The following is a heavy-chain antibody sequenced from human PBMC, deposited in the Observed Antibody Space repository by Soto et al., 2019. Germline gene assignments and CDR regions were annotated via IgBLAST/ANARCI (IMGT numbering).Heavy chain of an antibody. D-gene: IGHD3-16*01. CDR1: GFTFSDHY. CDR2: ISNSSSYI. J-gene: IGHJ4*02. CDR3: ARALRGGSYND. Sequence: QVQLVESGGGLVKPGGSLRLSCAASGFTFSDHYMTWIRQAPGKGLEWVSYISNSSSYINYADSVKGRFTISRDNAKNSLYLQMNSLRAEDTAVYYCARALRGGSYNDWGQGTLVTVSS. V-gene: IGHV3-11*05.